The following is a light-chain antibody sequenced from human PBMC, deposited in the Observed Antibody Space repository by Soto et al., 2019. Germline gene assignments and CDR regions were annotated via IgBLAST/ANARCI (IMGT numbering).Light chain of an antibody. CDR1: SSDVGGYKY. Sequence: QSALTQPRSVSGSPGQSVTISCTGTSSDVGGYKYVSWSQQHPGKAPKLLIYHVSQRPSGVPDRFSGSKSGNTASLTISGLQAEDEADYYCSSYAGDYTLIFGGGTQLTVL. V-gene: IGLV2-11*01. CDR2: HVS. CDR3: SSYAGDYTLI. J-gene: IGLJ2*01.